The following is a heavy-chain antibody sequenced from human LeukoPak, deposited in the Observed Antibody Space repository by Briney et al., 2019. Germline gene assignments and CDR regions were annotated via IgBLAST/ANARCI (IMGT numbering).Heavy chain of an antibody. CDR1: GFTFSSYS. J-gene: IGHJ4*02. CDR2: ISSSSSYI. D-gene: IGHD3-10*01. V-gene: IGHV3-21*01. CDR3: AGSPWFGESTVFDY. Sequence: PGRSLRLSCAASGFTFSSYSMNWVRQAPGKGLEWVSSISSSSSYIYYADSVKGRFTISRDNAKNSLYLQMNSLRAEDTAVYYCAGSPWFGESTVFDYWGQGTLVTVSS.